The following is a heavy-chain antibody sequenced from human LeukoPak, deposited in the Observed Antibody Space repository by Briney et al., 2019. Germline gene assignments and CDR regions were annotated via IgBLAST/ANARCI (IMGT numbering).Heavy chain of an antibody. J-gene: IGHJ4*02. CDR2: ISSSWST. D-gene: IGHD6-19*01. CDR3: ARDMGSGWYSD. V-gene: IGHV4-4*07. Sequence: SETLSLTCTVSGGSISSYYWSWIRQPAGKGREGIGRISSSWSTNYNPSLKSRISMSGDTYTKPFSLKLTSVTAADTAMYYCARDMGSGWYSDWGQGTLVTVSS. CDR1: GGSISSYY.